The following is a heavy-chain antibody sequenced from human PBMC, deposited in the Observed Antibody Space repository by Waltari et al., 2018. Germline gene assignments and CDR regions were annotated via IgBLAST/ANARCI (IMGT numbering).Heavy chain of an antibody. CDR1: GFTVSSNY. CDR2: IYSGGST. CDR3: ARGPTAMDYAFDY. Sequence: EVQLVESGGGLIQPGGSLRLSCAASGFTVSSNYMSWVRQAPGKGLEWVSVIYSGGSTYYADSVKGRITISRDNSKNTLYLQMNSLRAEDTAVYYCARGPTAMDYAFDYWGQGPLVTVSS. J-gene: IGHJ4*02. V-gene: IGHV3-53*01. D-gene: IGHD5-18*01.